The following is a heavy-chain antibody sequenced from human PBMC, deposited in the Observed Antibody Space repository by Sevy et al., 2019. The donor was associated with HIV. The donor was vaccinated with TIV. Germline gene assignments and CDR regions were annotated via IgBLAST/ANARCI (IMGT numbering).Heavy chain of an antibody. D-gene: IGHD2-8*02. CDR2: IKSKADGGTI. V-gene: IGHV3-15*01. Sequence: GGSLRLSCAASGFTFTYAWMTWVRQAPGKGLEWLGRIKSKADGGTIDYAAPVKGSFTISRDDSKNTLYLQMNSLKTEDTGVYYCSTDPIILLLVTDGMDVWGRGTTVTVSS. CDR1: GFTFTYAW. CDR3: STDPIILLLVTDGMDV. J-gene: IGHJ6*02.